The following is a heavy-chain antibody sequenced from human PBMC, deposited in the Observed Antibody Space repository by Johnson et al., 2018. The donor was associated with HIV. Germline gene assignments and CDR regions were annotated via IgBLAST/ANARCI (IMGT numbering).Heavy chain of an antibody. J-gene: IGHJ3*02. CDR2: IRYDGSNK. CDR1: GFTFSSYW. CDR3: AKEEEDAFDI. Sequence: QMLLVESGGGLVQPGGSLRLSCAASGFTFSSYWMSWVRQAPGKGLEWVAFIRYDGSNKYYADSVKGRFTISRDNSKNTLYLQMNSLRAEDTAVYYCAKEEEDAFDIWGQGTMVTVSS. V-gene: IGHV3-30*02.